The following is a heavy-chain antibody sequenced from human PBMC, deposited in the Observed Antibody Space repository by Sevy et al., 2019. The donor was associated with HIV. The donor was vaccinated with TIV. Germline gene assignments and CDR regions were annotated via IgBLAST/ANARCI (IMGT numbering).Heavy chain of an antibody. CDR2: ILPISGLV. D-gene: IGHD2-21*01. V-gene: IGHV1-69*10. Sequence: ASVKVSCKASGDIFSNYGINWVRQAPGQGLQWMGGILPISGLVNYAQKFQGRVTISADKSTGTVYMALSSLRSEDTAVYYCARDCPCGGDCYILDPWGQGVLVTVSS. CDR1: GDIFSNYG. CDR3: ARDCPCGGDCYILDP. J-gene: IGHJ5*02.